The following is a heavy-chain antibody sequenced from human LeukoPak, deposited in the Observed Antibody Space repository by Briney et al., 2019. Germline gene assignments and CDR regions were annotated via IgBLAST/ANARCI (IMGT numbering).Heavy chain of an antibody. CDR1: GFTFSSYA. V-gene: IGHV3-23*01. J-gene: IGHJ5*02. D-gene: IGHD6-19*01. CDR3: AKGRGTYSSGWYNWFDP. CDR2: ISGSGGST. Sequence: PGGSLRLSCAASGFTFSSYAMSGVRQAPGKGLEWVSAISGSGGSTYYADSVKGRFTISRDNSKNTLYLQMNSLRAEDTAVYYCAKGRGTYSSGWYNWFDPWGQGTLVTVSS.